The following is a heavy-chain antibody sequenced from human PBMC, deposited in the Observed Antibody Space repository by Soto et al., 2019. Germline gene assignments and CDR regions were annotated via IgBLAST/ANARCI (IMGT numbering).Heavy chain of an antibody. D-gene: IGHD3-22*01. V-gene: IGHV3-30*18. CDR2: ISYDGSNK. CDR1: GFTFSSYG. J-gene: IGHJ4*02. Sequence: GGSLILSCAASGFTFSSYGMHWVRQAPGKGLEWVAVISYDGSNKYYADSVKGRFTISRDNSKNTLYLQMNSLRAEDTAVYYCAKEDSSGYYALGYFDYWGQGTLVTVSS. CDR3: AKEDSSGYYALGYFDY.